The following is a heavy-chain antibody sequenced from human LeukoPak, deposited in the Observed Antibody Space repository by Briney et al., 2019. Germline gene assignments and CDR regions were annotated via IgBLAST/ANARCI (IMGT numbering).Heavy chain of an antibody. J-gene: IGHJ4*02. CDR2: IYHSGST. CDR3: ATSRVNYYGPPYDY. D-gene: IGHD3-10*01. Sequence: PSGTLSLTCAVSGASITSNNWWGWVRQPPGKGLEWIGEIYHSGSTNSNPSLKSRVTMSVDKSKNQVSLRLSSVTAADTAVYYCATSRVNYYGPPYDYWGQGTLVTVSS. V-gene: IGHV4-4*02. CDR1: GASITSNNW.